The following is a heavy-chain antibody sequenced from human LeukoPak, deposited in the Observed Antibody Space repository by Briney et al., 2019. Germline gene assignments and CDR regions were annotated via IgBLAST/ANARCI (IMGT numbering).Heavy chain of an antibody. V-gene: IGHV3-21*01. D-gene: IGHD3-22*01. CDR2: ISSGSSYI. J-gene: IGHJ4*02. Sequence: GGSLRLSCAASGFTFSSYSMNWVRQAPGKGLEWVSSISSGSSYIYYADSVKGRFTISRDNAKNSLYLQMNSLRAEDTAVYYCARDMTMTQMGYWGQGTLVTVSS. CDR1: GFTFSSYS. CDR3: ARDMTMTQMGY.